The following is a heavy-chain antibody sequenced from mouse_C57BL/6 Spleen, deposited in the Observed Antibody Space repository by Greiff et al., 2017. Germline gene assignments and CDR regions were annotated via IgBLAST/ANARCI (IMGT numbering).Heavy chain of an antibody. CDR3: ARKDWGNFDY. D-gene: IGHD4-1*01. Sequence: EVKVVESGGGLVKPGGSLKLSCAASGFTFSDYGMHWVRQAPEKGLEWVAYISSGSSTIYYADTVKGRFTISRDNAKNTLFLQMTSLRSEDTAMYYCARKDWGNFDYWGQGTTLTVSS. V-gene: IGHV5-17*01. J-gene: IGHJ2*01. CDR2: ISSGSSTI. CDR1: GFTFSDYG.